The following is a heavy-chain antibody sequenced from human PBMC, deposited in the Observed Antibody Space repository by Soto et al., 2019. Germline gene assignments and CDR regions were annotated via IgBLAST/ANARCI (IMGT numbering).Heavy chain of an antibody. CDR1: GFSITSFA. J-gene: IGHJ4*02. Sequence: PGGSLRLSCVASGFSITSFAMSWVRQAPGKGLEWASAISASGGSTYADSVKGRFTISRDNSKNTLYLQMNSPRVEDTAVYYCAKVLSSGSYSGALEYWGQGALVTVSS. V-gene: IGHV3-23*01. CDR3: AKVLSSGSYSGALEY. D-gene: IGHD1-26*01. CDR2: ISASGGST.